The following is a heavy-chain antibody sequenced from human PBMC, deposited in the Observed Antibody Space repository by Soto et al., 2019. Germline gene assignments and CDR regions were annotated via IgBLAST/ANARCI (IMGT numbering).Heavy chain of an antibody. J-gene: IGHJ4*02. CDR1: GLTASTNP. Sequence: EVQLVESGGGLVQPGGSLRLSCEASGLTASTNPMSWVRQAPGKGLEWVSVIYTGGGTHYADSVKGRFTISRDNSKNTVNLQMNSLRPEDTAVYYCARDGSGHWGQGTLVTVSS. CDR3: ARDGSGH. CDR2: IYTGGGT. V-gene: IGHV3-66*01.